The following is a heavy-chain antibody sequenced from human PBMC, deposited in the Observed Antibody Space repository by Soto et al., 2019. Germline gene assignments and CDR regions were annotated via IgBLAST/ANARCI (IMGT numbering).Heavy chain of an antibody. D-gene: IGHD3-22*01. V-gene: IGHV1-69*06. CDR2: IIPIFGST. CDR3: ARDRTDSGYYTNWLDP. CDR1: GGTFGSDA. J-gene: IGHJ5*02. Sequence: SVKVSCNASGGTFGSDAITWVRQAPGQGLEWVGRIIPIFGSTNYAQNLQGRVTISADKSTLTSYMELHSLTSDDTALYYCARDRTDSGYYTNWLDPWGQGTHVTVSS.